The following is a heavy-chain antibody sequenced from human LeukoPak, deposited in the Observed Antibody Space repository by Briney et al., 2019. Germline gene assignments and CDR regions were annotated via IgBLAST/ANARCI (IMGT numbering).Heavy chain of an antibody. D-gene: IGHD3-22*01. J-gene: IGHJ4*02. CDR2: IYTTGST. CDR3: ARAPRDSSSSNYMRRFDY. V-gene: IGHV4-4*07. CDR1: GGSIRSYF. Sequence: SETLSLTCSVSGGSIRSYFWSWIRQSAGKGLEHIGRIYTTGSTYYNPSLKSRVTMSVDTSKNQFSLKLSSVTAADTAVYYCARAPRDSSSSNYMRRFDYWGQGTLVTVSS.